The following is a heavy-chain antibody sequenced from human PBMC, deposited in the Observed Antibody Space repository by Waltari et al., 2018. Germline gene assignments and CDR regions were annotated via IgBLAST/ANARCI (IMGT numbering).Heavy chain of an antibody. CDR3: ARGFIVVVPAAMRYYYYYGMDV. CDR2: INHSGST. D-gene: IGHD2-2*01. J-gene: IGHJ6*02. CDR1: AGSFRGYY. Sequence: QVQLQQWGAGLLKPSETLSLSCAVYAGSFRGYYWSWIRKPPGTGLEWIGEINHSGSTNYNPSLKSRVTISVDTSKNQFSLKLSSVTAADTAVYYCARGFIVVVPAAMRYYYYYGMDVWGQGTTVTVSS. V-gene: IGHV4-34*01.